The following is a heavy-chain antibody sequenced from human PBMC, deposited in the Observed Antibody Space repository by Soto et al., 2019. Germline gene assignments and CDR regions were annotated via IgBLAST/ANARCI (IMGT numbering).Heavy chain of an antibody. CDR2: IYYSGST. J-gene: IGHJ6*02. V-gene: IGHV4-61*01. D-gene: IGHD6-19*01. CDR1: GGSVSSGSYY. CDR3: ARGIEGWYQGRYYYGMDV. Sequence: QVQLQESGPGLVKPSETLSLTCTDSGGSVSSGSYYWSCIRQPPGKGLEWIGYIYYSGSTNCNPSLKSRVTISVDTPKNQFSLKLSSVTAADTAVYYCARGIEGWYQGRYYYGMDVWGQGTTVTVSS.